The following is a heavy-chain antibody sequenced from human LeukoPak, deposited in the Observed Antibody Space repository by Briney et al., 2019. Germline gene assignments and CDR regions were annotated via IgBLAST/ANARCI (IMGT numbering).Heavy chain of an antibody. D-gene: IGHD5-18*01. Sequence: PSETLSLTCAVYGGSFSGYYWSWIRQPPGKGLEWIGEINHSGSTNYNPSLKSRVTISVDTSKNQFSLKLSSVTAADTAVYYCARDYVKANSYGFPSFDYWGQGTLVTVSS. CDR2: INHSGST. CDR3: ARDYVKANSYGFPSFDY. V-gene: IGHV4-34*01. J-gene: IGHJ4*02. CDR1: GGSFSGYY.